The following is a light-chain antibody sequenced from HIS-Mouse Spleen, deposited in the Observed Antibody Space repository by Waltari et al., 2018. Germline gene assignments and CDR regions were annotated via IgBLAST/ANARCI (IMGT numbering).Light chain of an antibody. V-gene: IGLV1-40*01. CDR3: QSYDSSLSGWV. CDR2: GNS. Sequence: QSVLTQPPSVSGAPGQRVTISCTGSSSNIGAGYDVHWYQQLPGPAPKLLIYGNSNRPSGVPDRVSGSKSGTSASLAITGRQAEDEADYYCQSYDSSLSGWVFGGGTKLTVL. J-gene: IGLJ3*02. CDR1: SSNIGAGYD.